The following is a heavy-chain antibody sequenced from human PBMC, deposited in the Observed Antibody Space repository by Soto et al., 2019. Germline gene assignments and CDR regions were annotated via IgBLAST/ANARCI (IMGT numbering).Heavy chain of an antibody. CDR3: ARGRQKSSSWFPNWFDP. CDR2: MNPNSGNT. D-gene: IGHD6-13*01. Sequence: GASVKVSCKASGYTFTSCDINWVRQATGQGLEWMGWMNPNSGNTGYAQKFQGRVTMTRNTSISTAYMELSSLRSEDTAVYYCARGRQKSSSWFPNWFDPWGQGTLVTVSS. V-gene: IGHV1-8*01. CDR1: GYTFTSCD. J-gene: IGHJ5*02.